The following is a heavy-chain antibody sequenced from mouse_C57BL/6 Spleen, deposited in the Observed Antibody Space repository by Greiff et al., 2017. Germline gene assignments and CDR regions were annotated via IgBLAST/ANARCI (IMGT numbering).Heavy chain of an antibody. CDR2: ISCGGGNT. CDR1: GFTFSSYT. V-gene: IGHV5-9*01. Sequence: EVKLVESGGGLVKPGGSLKLSCAASGFTFSSYTMSWVRQTPEKRLEWVATISCGGGNTYYPDSVKGRFTISRDNAKNTLYLQMSSLRSEDAALYYCARQGLRRGYYAMDYWGKGTSVTVSS. CDR3: ARQGLRRGYYAMDY. J-gene: IGHJ4*01. D-gene: IGHD2-4*01.